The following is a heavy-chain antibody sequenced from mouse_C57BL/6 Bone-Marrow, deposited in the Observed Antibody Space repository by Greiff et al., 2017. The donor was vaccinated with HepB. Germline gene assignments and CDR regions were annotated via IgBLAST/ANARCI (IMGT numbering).Heavy chain of an antibody. CDR1: GYAFTNYL. D-gene: IGHD2-4*01. V-gene: IGHV1-54*01. J-gene: IGHJ3*01. Sequence: QVQLQQSGAELVRPGTSVKVSCKASGYAFTNYLIEWVKQRPGQGLEWIGVINPGSGGTNYNEKFKGKATLTADESSSTAYMQLSSLTSEDSAVYFWAISGDYGRGAWFAYWGQGTLVTVAA. CDR3: AISGDYGRGAWFAY. CDR2: INPGSGGT.